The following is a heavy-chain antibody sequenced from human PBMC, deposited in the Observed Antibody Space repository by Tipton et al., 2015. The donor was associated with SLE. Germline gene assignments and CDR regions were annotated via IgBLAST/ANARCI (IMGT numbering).Heavy chain of an antibody. CDR2: MYHSGST. V-gene: IGHV4-30-2*01. CDR1: GGSISSGSYY. J-gene: IGHJ4*02. D-gene: IGHD2-2*01. Sequence: TLSLTCTVSGGSISSGSYYWSWIRQPPGKGLEWIGYMYHSGSTYYNPSLKSRVTISVDTSKNQFSLKLSSVTAADTAVYYCARAGIVVGYRGLDYWGQGTLVTVSS. CDR3: ARAGIVVGYRGLDY.